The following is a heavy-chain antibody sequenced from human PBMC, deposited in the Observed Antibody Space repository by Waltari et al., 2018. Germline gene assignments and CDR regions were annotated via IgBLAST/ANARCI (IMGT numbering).Heavy chain of an antibody. D-gene: IGHD6-19*01. J-gene: IGHJ1*01. Sequence: QVQLVTAGAEVKTTGSSVKGASKASRGAFSSYPNRWGRQAPGQGLEWMGGIIPIFGIANYAQNFQGRVTINADESTRTAYMEMRSLRSEDKAVYYCARDSPRYSSGWGQGTLVTVSS. CDR2: IIPIFGIA. V-gene: IGHV1-69*12. CDR3: ARDSPRYSSG. CDR1: RGAFSSYP.